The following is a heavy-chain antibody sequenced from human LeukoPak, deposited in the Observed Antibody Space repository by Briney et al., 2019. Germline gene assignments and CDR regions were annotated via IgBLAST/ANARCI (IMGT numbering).Heavy chain of an antibody. CDR1: GGTFSSYA. J-gene: IGHJ4*02. D-gene: IGHD3-22*01. Sequence: SVKVSCKASGGTFSSYAISWVRQAPGQGLEWIGWIVVGSGNTNYAQKFQERVTITRDMSTSTAYMELSSLRSEDTAVYYCAAEGYDSSGYIGYWGQGTLVTVSS. CDR2: IVVGSGNT. V-gene: IGHV1-58*02. CDR3: AAEGYDSSGYIGY.